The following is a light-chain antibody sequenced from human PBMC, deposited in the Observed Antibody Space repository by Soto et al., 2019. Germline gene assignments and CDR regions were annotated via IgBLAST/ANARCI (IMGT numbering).Light chain of an antibody. V-gene: IGLV1-51*01. J-gene: IGLJ1*01. Sequence: QSVLTQPPSVSAAPGQKVTVSCSGSSSNIGNNYVSWYQHLPGTAPKLLIYDSDSRPSGIPDRFSGSKSGTSATLGTTGLQTGDEADYYCGTWDSSLNVFVFGTGTKLTVL. CDR3: GTWDSSLNVFV. CDR1: SSNIGNNY. CDR2: DSD.